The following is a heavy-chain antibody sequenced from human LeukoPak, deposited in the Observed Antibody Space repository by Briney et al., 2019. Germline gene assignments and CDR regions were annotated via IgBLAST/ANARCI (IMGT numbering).Heavy chain of an antibody. CDR2: ISSSSSTI. Sequence: PGGSLRLSCAASGFTFSSYSMNWVRQAPGKGLEWVSYISSSSSTIYYADSVKGRFTISRDNAKNSLYLQMNSLRAEDTAVYYCARGGQWELLAGGFDYWGQGTLVTVSS. D-gene: IGHD1-26*01. V-gene: IGHV3-48*04. CDR3: ARGGQWELLAGGFDY. CDR1: GFTFSSYS. J-gene: IGHJ4*02.